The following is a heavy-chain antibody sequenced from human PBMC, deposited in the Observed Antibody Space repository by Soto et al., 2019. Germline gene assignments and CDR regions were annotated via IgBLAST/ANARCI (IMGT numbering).Heavy chain of an antibody. V-gene: IGHV4-39*01. CDR3: ARHPYSFQEPFDS. Sequence: EPLSLTGADAGGCISSSAYFWAWVRQPPGKPLEWIGSVNYNGNTYYNPSLRSRVTISMDPFKNHFYLRLTSVTAADTAVFYWARHPYSFQEPFDSWGQGALVTVSS. CDR1: GGCISSSAYF. CDR2: VNYNGNT. J-gene: IGHJ4*02. D-gene: IGHD2-21*01.